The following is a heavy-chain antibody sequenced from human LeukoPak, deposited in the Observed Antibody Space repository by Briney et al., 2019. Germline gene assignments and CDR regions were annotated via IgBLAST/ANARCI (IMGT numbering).Heavy chain of an antibody. J-gene: IGHJ2*01. CDR2: ISYDGSNK. V-gene: IGHV3-30*18. Sequence: GSLRLSCAASGFTFSSYGMHWVRQAPGKGLEWVAVISYDGSNKYYADFVKGRFTISRDNSKNTLYLQMNSLRAEDTAVYYCAKGVTNYDFWSGYPLFDLWGRGTLVTVSS. CDR1: GFTFSSYG. D-gene: IGHD3-3*01. CDR3: AKGVTNYDFWSGYPLFDL.